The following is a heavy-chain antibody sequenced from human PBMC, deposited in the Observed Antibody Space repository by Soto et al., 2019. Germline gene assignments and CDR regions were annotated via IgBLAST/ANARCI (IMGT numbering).Heavy chain of an antibody. Sequence: GGSLRLSCAASGFTFSSYSMNWVRQAPGKGLEWVSSISSSSSYIYYADSVKGRFTISRDNAKNSLYLQMNSLRAEDTAVYYCARVFILPSSGPEKKKFDYWGQGTLVTVSS. CDR1: GFTFSSYS. CDR3: ARVFILPSSGPEKKKFDY. D-gene: IGHD6-19*01. J-gene: IGHJ4*02. CDR2: ISSSSSYI. V-gene: IGHV3-21*01.